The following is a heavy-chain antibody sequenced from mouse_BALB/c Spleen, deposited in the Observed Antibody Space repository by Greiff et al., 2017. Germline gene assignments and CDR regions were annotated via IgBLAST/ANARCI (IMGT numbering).Heavy chain of an antibody. CDR1: GYSITSGYY. V-gene: IGHV3-6*02. D-gene: IGHD2-2*01. J-gene: IGHJ1*01. Sequence: DVQLQESGPGLVKPSQSLSLTCSVTGYSITSGYYWNWIRQFPGNKLEWMGYISYDGSNNYNPSLKNRISITRDTSKNQFFLKLNSVTTEDTATYYCASGYYWYFDVWGAGTTVTVSS. CDR2: ISYDGSN. CDR3: ASGYYWYFDV.